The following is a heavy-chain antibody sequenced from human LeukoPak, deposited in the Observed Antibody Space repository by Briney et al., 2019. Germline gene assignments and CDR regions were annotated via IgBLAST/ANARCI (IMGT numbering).Heavy chain of an antibody. V-gene: IGHV4-38-2*02. D-gene: IGHD6-13*01. CDR3: ARDPGSSWYVVNYFDY. CDR1: GYSISSGYY. J-gene: IGHJ4*02. CDR2: IYHSGST. Sequence: PSETLSLTCTVSGYSISSGYYWGWIRQPPGKGLEWIGSIYHSGSTYYNPSLKSRVTISVDTSKNQFSLKLSSVTAADTAVYYCARDPGSSWYVVNYFDYWGQGTLVTVSS.